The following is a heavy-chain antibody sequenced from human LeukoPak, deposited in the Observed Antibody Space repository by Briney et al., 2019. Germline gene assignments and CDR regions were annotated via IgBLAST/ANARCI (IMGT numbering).Heavy chain of an antibody. CDR1: GFTFSSYS. D-gene: IGHD2-2*02. CDR2: ISSSSSYI. J-gene: IGHJ4*02. V-gene: IGHV3-21*01. CDR3: ATQGQYPPREFDY. Sequence: GGSLRLSCAASGFTFSSYSMNWVRQAPGKGLEWVSSISSSSSYIYYADSVKGRFTISRDNAKNSLYLQMNSLRAEDTAVYYCATQGQYPPREFDYWGQGTLVTVSS.